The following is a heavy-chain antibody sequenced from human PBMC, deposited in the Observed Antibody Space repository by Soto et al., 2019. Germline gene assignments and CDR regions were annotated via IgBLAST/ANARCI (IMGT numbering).Heavy chain of an antibody. CDR2: ITWNSDSM. D-gene: IGHD6-13*01. Sequence: EVQLVESGGGLVQPGRSLRLSCAASGFTFADYSMHWVRQAPGKGLEWVSGITWNSDSMVYADSLKGRFTISRDNAKNSFYLQMNSLRAEDTALYYCAQWSRIAAAGSAAFHIWGQGTMVTVSS. CDR3: AQWSRIAAAGSAAFHI. V-gene: IGHV3-9*01. CDR1: GFTFADYS. J-gene: IGHJ3*02.